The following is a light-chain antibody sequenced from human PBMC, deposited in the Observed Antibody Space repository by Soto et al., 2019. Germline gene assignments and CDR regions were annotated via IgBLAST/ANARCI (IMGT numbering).Light chain of an antibody. Sequence: EIVLTQSPGTQSLSPGESATLSCRASQSVSSSYLAWYQQKPGQAPRLLIYGASSRATSIPDRFSGSGSGIDFTLTISGLEPEDSAVYYCQHYRTSPPMYTFGQGTKLEIK. V-gene: IGKV3-20*01. CDR3: QHYRTSPPMYT. J-gene: IGKJ2*01. CDR1: QSVSSSY. CDR2: GAS.